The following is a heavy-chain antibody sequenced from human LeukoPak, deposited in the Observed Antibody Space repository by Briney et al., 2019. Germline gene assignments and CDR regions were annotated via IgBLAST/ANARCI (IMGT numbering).Heavy chain of an antibody. D-gene: IGHD6-25*01. Sequence: GGSLRLSCAASGFTFSSYEMNWVRQAPGKGLEWVSYISSSGSTIYYADSVKGRFTISRDNAKNSLYLQMNSLRAEDTAVYYCAREFRLGRKSLWGQGTLVTVSS. CDR3: AREFRLGRKSL. CDR2: ISSSGSTI. CDR1: GFTFSSYE. V-gene: IGHV3-48*03. J-gene: IGHJ4*02.